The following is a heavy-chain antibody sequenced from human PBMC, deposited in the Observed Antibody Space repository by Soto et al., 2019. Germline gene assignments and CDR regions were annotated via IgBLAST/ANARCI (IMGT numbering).Heavy chain of an antibody. V-gene: IGHV4-34*01. CDR1: GGSFSCYY. CDR3: SRGRYHDSSGYYDAFDI. CDR2: INQSGST. J-gene: IGHJ3*02. Sequence: PSETLSLTCGVYGGSFSCYYWSWIRQPPGKGLEWIGEINQSGSTNYHPSLKSRVTISIDTSKNQFSLKLSSVTAADTAVYFCSRGRYHDSSGYYDAFDIWGQGTMVTVSS. D-gene: IGHD3-22*01.